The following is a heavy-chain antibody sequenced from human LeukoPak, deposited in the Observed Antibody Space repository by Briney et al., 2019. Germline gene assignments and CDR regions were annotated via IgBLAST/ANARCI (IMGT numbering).Heavy chain of an antibody. D-gene: IGHD3-10*01. CDR2: INHSGST. CDR3: ARGRRDYYGSGRYQNFDY. CDR1: GGSFSGYY. Sequence: PSETLSLTCAVYGGSFSGYYWSWIRQPPGKGLEWIGEINHSGSTNYNPSLKSRVTISVDTSKNQFSLKLSSVTAADTAVYCCARGRRDYYGSGRYQNFDYWGQGTLVTVSS. J-gene: IGHJ4*02. V-gene: IGHV4-34*01.